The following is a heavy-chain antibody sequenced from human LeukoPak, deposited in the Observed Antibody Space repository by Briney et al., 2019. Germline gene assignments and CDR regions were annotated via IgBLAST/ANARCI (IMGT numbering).Heavy chain of an antibody. V-gene: IGHV4-34*01. CDR1: GGSFSGYY. CDR3: ARELGITMVRGVTRFDY. J-gene: IGHJ4*02. Sequence: PSETLSLTCAVYGGSFSGYYWSWIRQPPGEGLEWIGEINHSGSTNYNPSLKSRVTISVDTSKNQFSLKLSSVTAADTAVYYCARELGITMVRGVTRFDYWGQGTLVTVSS. D-gene: IGHD3-10*01. CDR2: INHSGST.